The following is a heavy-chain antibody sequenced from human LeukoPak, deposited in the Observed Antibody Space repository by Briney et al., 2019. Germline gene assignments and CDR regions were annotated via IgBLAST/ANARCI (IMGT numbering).Heavy chain of an antibody. Sequence: PETLSLTCTVSGGSISNSSYYWGWIRQPPGKGLEWIGSIYYSGSTYYNPSLKSRVTISVDTSKNQFSLKLSSVTAADTAVYYCARLSTLSAHFDYWGQGTLVTVSS. D-gene: IGHD2-2*01. J-gene: IGHJ4*02. CDR3: ARLSTLSAHFDY. CDR2: IYYSGST. CDR1: GGSISNSSYY. V-gene: IGHV4-39*01.